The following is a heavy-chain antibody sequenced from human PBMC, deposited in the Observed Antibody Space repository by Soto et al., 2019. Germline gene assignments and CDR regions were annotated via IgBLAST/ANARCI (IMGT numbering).Heavy chain of an antibody. D-gene: IGHD2-2*01. CDR3: AKRAPWGNSASLHGMDV. Sequence: PGGSLRLSCAASGFTFSSYGMHWVRQAPGKGLEWVASISYDGSGERYADSVKGRFTISRDNSKNMVYLQMNSLRAGDTAVYYCAKRAPWGNSASLHGMDVWGLGTTVTVSS. CDR1: GFTFSSYG. V-gene: IGHV3-30*18. J-gene: IGHJ6*02. CDR2: ISYDGSGE.